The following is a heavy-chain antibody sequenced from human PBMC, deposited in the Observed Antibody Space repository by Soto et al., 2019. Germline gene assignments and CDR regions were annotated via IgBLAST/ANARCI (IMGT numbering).Heavy chain of an antibody. CDR3: ARGSQLERDALDI. CDR1: GVSINSGGYY. J-gene: IGHJ3*02. CDR2: IYYTGHT. D-gene: IGHD1-1*01. Sequence: QVQLQESGPGLVKPSQTLSLTFSVSGVSINSGGYYWSWIRHHPGKGLAWIGYIYYTGHTFYNASLKSRVAMSLDTSKNQFFLKLSSVTAADTAVYYCARGSQLERDALDIWGQGTMVTVSS. V-gene: IGHV4-31*03.